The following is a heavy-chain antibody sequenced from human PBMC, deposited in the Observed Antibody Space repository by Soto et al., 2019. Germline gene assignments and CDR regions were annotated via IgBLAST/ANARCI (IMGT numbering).Heavy chain of an antibody. CDR2: IYYSGST. Sequence: PSETLSLTCTVSGGSVSSGSYYWSWIRQPPGKGLEWTGYIYYSGSTNYNPSLKSRVTISVDTSKNQFSLKLSSVTAADTAVYYCARDRRIAAAGYYYYYGMDVWGQGTTVTVSS. D-gene: IGHD6-13*01. V-gene: IGHV4-61*01. J-gene: IGHJ6*02. CDR3: ARDRRIAAAGYYYYYGMDV. CDR1: GGSVSSGSYY.